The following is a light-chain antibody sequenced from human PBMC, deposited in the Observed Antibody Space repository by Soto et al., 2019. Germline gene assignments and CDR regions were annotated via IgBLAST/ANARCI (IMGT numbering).Light chain of an antibody. V-gene: IGKV1-9*01. CDR3: LQLNSYFFT. CDR2: AAC. J-gene: IGKJ3*01. Sequence: DIQLTQSPSFLSASVGDRVTISCRASQDVSRFLAWYQQKPGKAPNLLIYAACTLQRGVPSRFSGSGSGTEFTLTISSLQPEDFATYYCLQLNSYFFTFGPGTKVDI. CDR1: QDVSRF.